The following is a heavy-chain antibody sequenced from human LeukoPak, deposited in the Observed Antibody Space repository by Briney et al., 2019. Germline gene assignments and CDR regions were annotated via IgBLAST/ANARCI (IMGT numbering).Heavy chain of an antibody. CDR1: GGSISSSSYY. J-gene: IGHJ5*02. Sequence: SETLSLTCTVSGGSISSSSYYWGWIRQPPGKGLEWIATIYYSGSTHYNPSLKSRVTISVDTSKNQFSVKLSSVTAADTAVYYCARGGYCSGGSCYWVWFDPWGQGTLVTVSS. CDR3: ARGGYCSGGSCYWVWFDP. D-gene: IGHD2-15*01. CDR2: IYYSGST. V-gene: IGHV4-39*07.